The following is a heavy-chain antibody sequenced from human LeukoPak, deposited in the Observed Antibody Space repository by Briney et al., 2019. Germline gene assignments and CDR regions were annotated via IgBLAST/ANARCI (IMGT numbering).Heavy chain of an antibody. CDR3: ARVKDDSSGYSHDAFDI. J-gene: IGHJ3*02. CDR2: IYYSGST. CDR1: GGSISSYY. V-gene: IGHV4-59*01. D-gene: IGHD3-22*01. Sequence: SETLSLTCTVSGGSISSYYWSWIRQPPGKGLEWIGYIYYSGSTNYNPSLKIRVTISVDTSKNQFSLKLSSVTAADTAVYYCARVKDDSSGYSHDAFDIWGQGTMVTVSS.